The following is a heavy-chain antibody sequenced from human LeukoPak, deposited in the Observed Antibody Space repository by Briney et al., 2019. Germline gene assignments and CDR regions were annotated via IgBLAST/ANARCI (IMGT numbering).Heavy chain of an antibody. CDR1: GYIFTSYG. CDR2: MSVYNGDT. CDR3: AREGFNLALDL. J-gene: IGHJ5*02. V-gene: IGHV1-18*01. Sequence: ASVKVSCKASGYIFTSYGISWVRQAPGQGLEWVGWMSVYNGDTNYAQHLQDGVTMTTDTSTSTAFMELRTLRSDDTAVYYCAREGFNLALDLWGQGTLVTVSS.